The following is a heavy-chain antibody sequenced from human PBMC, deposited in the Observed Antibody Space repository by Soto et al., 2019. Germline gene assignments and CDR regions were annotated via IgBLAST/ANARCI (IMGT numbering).Heavy chain of an antibody. J-gene: IGHJ5*02. D-gene: IGHD2-8*01. CDR1: GYAFTSYW. Sequence: GESLKISCTGWGYAFTSYWIAWVRQMPGKGLEWMGIIYPGDSDTRYSPSFQGQVTISADKSITTAYLQWSSLKASDTAMYYCARGYCTTSICDPWFDPWGQGTLVTVSS. CDR3: ARGYCTTSICDPWFDP. CDR2: IYPGDSDT. V-gene: IGHV5-51*01.